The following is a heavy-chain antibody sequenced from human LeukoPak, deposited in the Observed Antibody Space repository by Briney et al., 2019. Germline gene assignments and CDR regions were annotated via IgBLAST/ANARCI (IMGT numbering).Heavy chain of an antibody. D-gene: IGHD6-19*01. Sequence: SETLSLTCAVSGYSISSGCYWGWLRQPPGKGLEWVGIIYHSGSTYYNPSLKSRVTISVDTSNNQFTLKLSSVTAADTAVYYCARQFEQWLVPGEFDYWGQGTLVTVSS. J-gene: IGHJ4*02. V-gene: IGHV4-38-2*01. CDR3: ARQFEQWLVPGEFDY. CDR1: GYSISSGCY. CDR2: IYHSGST.